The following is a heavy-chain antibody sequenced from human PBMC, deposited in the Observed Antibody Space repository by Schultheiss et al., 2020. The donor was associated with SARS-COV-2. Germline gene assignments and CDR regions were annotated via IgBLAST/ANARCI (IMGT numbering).Heavy chain of an antibody. J-gene: IGHJ3*02. V-gene: IGHV3-9*01. D-gene: IGHD1-26*01. Sequence: GGSLRLSCGVSGFTFDDYAMHWVRQPPGKGLEWVSGISWNSGSIGYADSVKGRFTISRDNAKNSLYLQMNSLRVEDTAFYYCAKDVGGGFRKVGKWEAFDIWGQGTLVTVSS. CDR1: GFTFDDYA. CDR3: AKDVGGGFRKVGKWEAFDI. CDR2: ISWNSGSI.